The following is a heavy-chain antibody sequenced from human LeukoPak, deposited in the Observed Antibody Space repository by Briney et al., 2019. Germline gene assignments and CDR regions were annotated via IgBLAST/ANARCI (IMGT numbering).Heavy chain of an antibody. CDR1: GDSVSRNSVA. Sequence: SQTLSLTCAISGDSVSRNSVAWSWIRQSPSRGLEWLGRTYYRSKWYHDYALSVKSRITINPDTSKNQLTLQLNSVTPEDTAVYYCARVEFRSWSGLKIRTNYFDPWGQGTLVTVSS. CDR3: ARVEFRSWSGLKIRTNYFDP. D-gene: IGHD1-7*01. CDR2: TYYRSKWYH. V-gene: IGHV6-1*01. J-gene: IGHJ5*02.